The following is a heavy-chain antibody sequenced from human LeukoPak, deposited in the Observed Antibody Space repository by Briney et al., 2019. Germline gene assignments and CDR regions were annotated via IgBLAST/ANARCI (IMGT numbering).Heavy chain of an antibody. CDR2: IKQDGSET. CDR1: GFTFSSYW. J-gene: IGHJ6*02. CDR3: ARSYGSGGGYYYGMDV. Sequence: GGSLRLSCAASGFTFSSYWMSWVRQAPGKGLEWVAYIKQDGSETYSVVSVKGRFTISRDNAKNSLYLQMSSLRAEDTAVYYCARSYGSGGGYYYGMDVWGQGTTVTVSS. D-gene: IGHD3-10*01. V-gene: IGHV3-7*01.